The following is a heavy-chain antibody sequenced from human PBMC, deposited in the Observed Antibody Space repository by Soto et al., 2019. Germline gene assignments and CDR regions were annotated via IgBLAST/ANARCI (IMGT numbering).Heavy chain of an antibody. CDR1: GFTFSSYW. V-gene: IGHV3-7*03. CDR2: IKQDGSEK. J-gene: IGHJ5*02. CDR3: ARGGYYGSGSYYKGGWFDP. D-gene: IGHD3-10*01. Sequence: EVQLVESGGGLVQPGGSLRLSCAASGFTFSSYWMSWVRQAPGKGLEWVANIKQDGSEKYYVDSVKGRFTISRDNAKNSRYLQMNSLRAEDTAVYYCARGGYYGSGSYYKGGWFDPWGQGTLVTVSS.